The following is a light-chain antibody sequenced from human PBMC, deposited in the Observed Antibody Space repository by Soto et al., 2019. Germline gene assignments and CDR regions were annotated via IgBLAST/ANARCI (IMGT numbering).Light chain of an antibody. CDR2: GAS. J-gene: IGKJ5*01. CDR1: QSVSGSY. V-gene: IGKV3-20*01. CDR3: QQYGTLPIT. Sequence: EIVLTQSPGTLSLSPGERATLSCRASQSVSGSYLAWYQQKPGQAPRLLIYGASSRATGIPDKFSGSGSGTDFTLTISRLEPEDFAVYYCQQYGTLPITFGQGTRLEI.